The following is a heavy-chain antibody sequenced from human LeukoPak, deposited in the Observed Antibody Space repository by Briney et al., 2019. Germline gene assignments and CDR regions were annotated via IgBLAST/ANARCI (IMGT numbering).Heavy chain of an antibody. D-gene: IGHD4-23*01. CDR3: AKDLHGGYSSDY. Sequence: GGSLRLSCAASGFTFNNFGMHWVRQAPGKGLEWVSFIGYEGVHKYYANSVKGRFTISKDNSKATLYLQMNSLRPEDTAVYYCAKDLHGGYSSDYWGQGTLVTVFS. J-gene: IGHJ4*02. CDR1: GFTFNNFG. CDR2: IGYEGVHK. V-gene: IGHV3-30*02.